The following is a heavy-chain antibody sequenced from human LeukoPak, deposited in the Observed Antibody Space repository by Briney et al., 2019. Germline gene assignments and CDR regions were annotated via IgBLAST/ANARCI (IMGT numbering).Heavy chain of an antibody. CDR2: IYYSGST. CDR1: GGSISSGGYY. D-gene: IGHD4-23*01. J-gene: IGHJ4*02. CDR3: ASGGNSYYFDY. Sequence: SETLSLTCTVSGGSISSGGYYWSCIRQHPGKGLEWIGYIYYSGSTYYNPSLKSRVTISVDTSKNQFSLKLSSVTAADTAVYYCASGGNSYYFDYWGQGTLVTVSS. V-gene: IGHV4-31*03.